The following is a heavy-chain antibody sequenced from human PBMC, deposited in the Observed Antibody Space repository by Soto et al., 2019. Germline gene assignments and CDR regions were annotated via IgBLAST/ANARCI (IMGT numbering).Heavy chain of an antibody. CDR2: IYYSGST. D-gene: IGHD3-10*01. CDR1: GGSISSGGYY. V-gene: IGHV4-31*03. CDR3: ARAHRGVMISNWFDP. J-gene: IGHJ5*02. Sequence: SETLFLTCTVSGGSISSGGYYWSWIRQHPGKGLEWIGYIYYSGSTYYNPSLKSRVTISVDTSKNQFSLKLSSVTAADTAVYYCARAHRGVMISNWFDPWGQGTLVTVSS.